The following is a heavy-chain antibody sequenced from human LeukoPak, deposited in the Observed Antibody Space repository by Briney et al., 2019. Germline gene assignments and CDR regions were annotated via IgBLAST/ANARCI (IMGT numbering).Heavy chain of an antibody. CDR3: ARFSDCGGDCYVGFGLSYYGMDV. D-gene: IGHD2-21*02. CDR1: GGTFSSYA. J-gene: IGHJ6*02. Sequence: ASVKVSCTASGGTFSSYAINWVRQAPGQGLEWMGWMNPNSGNTGYAQKFQGRVTMTRNTSISTAYMELSSLRSEDTAVYYCARFSDCGGDCYVGFGLSYYGMDVWGQGTTVTVSS. V-gene: IGHV1-8*02. CDR2: MNPNSGNT.